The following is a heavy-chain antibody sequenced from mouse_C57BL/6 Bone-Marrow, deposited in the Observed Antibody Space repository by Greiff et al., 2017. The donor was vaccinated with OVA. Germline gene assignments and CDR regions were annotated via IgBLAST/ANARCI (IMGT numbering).Heavy chain of an antibody. V-gene: IGHV2-5*01. J-gene: IGHJ4*01. CDR1: GFSLTSYG. CDR3: AKRGWVYAMDY. Sequence: VKVVESGPGLVQPSQSLSITCTVSGFSLTSYGIHWVRQSPGKGLEWLGVIWRGGSTDYNAAFMSRLSITKDNSKSQVFFKMNSLQADDTAIYYCAKRGWVYAMDYWGQGTSVTVSS. CDR2: IWRGGST. D-gene: IGHD2-3*01.